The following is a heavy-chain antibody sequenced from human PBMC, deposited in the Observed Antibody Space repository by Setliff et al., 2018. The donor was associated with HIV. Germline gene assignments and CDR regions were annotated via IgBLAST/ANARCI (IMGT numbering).Heavy chain of an antibody. D-gene: IGHD3-10*01. CDR1: GGSFNILG. CDR3: AGPRGDEAFDI. Sequence: SVKVSCKASGGSFNILGFTWVRQAPGQGLEWVGGIIPVLGITNYAQKFQGRVTITADASSSTMYMELSGLRSGDTAVYYCAGPRGDEAFDIWGQGTMVTVSS. J-gene: IGHJ3*02. V-gene: IGHV1-69*10. CDR2: IIPVLGIT.